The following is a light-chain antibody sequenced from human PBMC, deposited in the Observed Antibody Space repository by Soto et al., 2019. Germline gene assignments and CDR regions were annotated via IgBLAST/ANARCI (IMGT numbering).Light chain of an antibody. CDR3: AAWDDSLNGWV. Sequence: QSALAQPPSASGTPGQRVSISCSGGSSNIGASSVNWYQHVPGAAPELLIYDNDQRPLEVADRFSGSKSGTSASLAISGLRSDDEGEYYCAAWDDSLNGWVFGGGTKLTVL. J-gene: IGLJ3*02. CDR1: SSNIGASS. CDR2: DND. V-gene: IGLV1-44*01.